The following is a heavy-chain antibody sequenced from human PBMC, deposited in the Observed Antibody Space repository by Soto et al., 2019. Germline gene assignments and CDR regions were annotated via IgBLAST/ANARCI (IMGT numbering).Heavy chain of an antibody. CDR3: ARPRYGHYYYGMDV. Sequence: PSETLSLTCTVSGGSISSSSYYWGWIRQPPGKGLEWIGSIYYSGSTYYNPSLKSRVTISVDTSKNQFSLKLSSVTAADTAVYYCARPRYGHYYYGMDVWGQGTTVPVSS. J-gene: IGHJ6*02. CDR2: IYYSGST. V-gene: IGHV4-39*01. CDR1: GGSISSSSYY. D-gene: IGHD5-18*01.